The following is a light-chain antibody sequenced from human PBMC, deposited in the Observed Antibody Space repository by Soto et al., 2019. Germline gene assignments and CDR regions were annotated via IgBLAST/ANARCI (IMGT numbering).Light chain of an antibody. CDR1: QGISSY. CDR2: GAS. V-gene: IGKV1-9*01. J-gene: IGKJ2*01. Sequence: IQLTQSPSSLSASVGDRVTITCRATQGISSYLAWYQQKPGKAPKLLIFGASTLQSGVLSRFSGSGSGTDFTLTISSLQPEDFATYYCQHLNSYPPMYTFGQGTKLEI. CDR3: QHLNSYPPMYT.